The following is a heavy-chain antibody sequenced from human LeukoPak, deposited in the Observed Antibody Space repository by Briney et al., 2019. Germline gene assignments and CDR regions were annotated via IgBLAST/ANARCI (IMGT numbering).Heavy chain of an antibody. Sequence: GGSLRLSCAASGFTFDDYAMHWVRQAPGKGLEWVSGISWNSGSMGYADSVKGRFTISRDNAKNSLYLQMNSLRVEDMALYYCARSLEYSSSSQAFDIWGQGTMVTVSS. CDR3: ARSLEYSSSSQAFDI. D-gene: IGHD6-13*01. J-gene: IGHJ3*02. CDR1: GFTFDDYA. CDR2: ISWNSGSM. V-gene: IGHV3-9*03.